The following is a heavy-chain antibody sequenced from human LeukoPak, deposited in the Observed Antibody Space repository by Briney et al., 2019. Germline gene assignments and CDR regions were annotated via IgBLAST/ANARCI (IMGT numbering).Heavy chain of an antibody. Sequence: PGGSLRLSCAASGSTFINYDMHWVRQAPGKGLEWVAGTSYDENYLFYADSVKGRFTISRDNSKNTLYLQMNSLRAEDTAVYYCANGLRRQAGHGDWEFDYWGQGTLVTVSS. CDR2: TSYDENYL. V-gene: IGHV3-30*18. CDR3: ANGLRRQAGHGDWEFDY. J-gene: IGHJ4*02. CDR1: GSTFINYD. D-gene: IGHD1-26*01.